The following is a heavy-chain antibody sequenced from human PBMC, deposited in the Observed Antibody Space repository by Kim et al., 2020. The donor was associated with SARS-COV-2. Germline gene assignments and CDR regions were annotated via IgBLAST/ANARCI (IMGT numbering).Heavy chain of an antibody. D-gene: IGHD3-22*01. CDR2: INHSGST. CDR3: ARLTHYDSSWYLLHY. Sequence: SETLSLTCAVYGGSFSGYYWSWIRQPPGKGLEWIGEINHSGSTNYNPSLKSRVTISVDTSKNQFSLKLSSVTAADTAVYYCARLTHYDSSWYLLHYLGQG. J-gene: IGHJ4*02. V-gene: IGHV4-34*01. CDR1: GGSFSGYY.